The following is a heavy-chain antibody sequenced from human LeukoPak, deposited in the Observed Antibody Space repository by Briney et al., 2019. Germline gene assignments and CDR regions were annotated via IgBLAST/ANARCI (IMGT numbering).Heavy chain of an antibody. J-gene: IGHJ3*02. CDR2: ISGYNGDT. V-gene: IGHV1-18*01. D-gene: IGHD2-15*01. CDR3: ARELRRDDI. CDR1: GYTFTNAG. Sequence: ASVKVSCKASGYTFTNAGISWVRQAPGQGLEWMGWISGYNGDTNYAQKFQGRVTITTDTSINTAYMELSGLRSEDTAVYYCARELRRDDIWGQGTMVTVSS.